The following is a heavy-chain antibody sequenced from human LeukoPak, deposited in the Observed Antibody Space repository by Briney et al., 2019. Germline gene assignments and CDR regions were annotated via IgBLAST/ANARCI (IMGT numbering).Heavy chain of an antibody. Sequence: GGSLRLSCAASGFTVSRNYMSWVRQAPGKGLEWVSAISGSGGSTYYADSVKGRFTISRDNSKNTLYLQMNSLRAEDTAVYYCANPERTGTRPQDAFDIWGQGTMVTVSS. CDR3: ANPERTGTRPQDAFDI. J-gene: IGHJ3*02. CDR1: GFTVSRNY. CDR2: ISGSGGST. V-gene: IGHV3-23*01. D-gene: IGHD1-7*01.